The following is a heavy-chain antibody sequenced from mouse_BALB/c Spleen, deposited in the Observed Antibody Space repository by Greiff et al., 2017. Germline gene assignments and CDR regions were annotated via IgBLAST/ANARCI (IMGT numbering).Heavy chain of an antibody. J-gene: IGHJ2*01. CDR2: INSNGGST. V-gene: IGHV5-6-2*01. CDR1: GFTFSSYY. Sequence: EVQRVESGGGLVKLGGSLKLSCAASGFTFSSYYMSWVRQTPEKRLELVAAINSNGGSTYYPDTVKGRFTISRDNAKNTLYLQMSSLKSEDTALYYCARQGYYYFDYWGQGTTLTVSS. CDR3: ARQGYYYFDY.